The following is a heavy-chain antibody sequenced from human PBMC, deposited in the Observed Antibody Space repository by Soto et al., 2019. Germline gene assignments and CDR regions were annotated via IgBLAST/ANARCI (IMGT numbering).Heavy chain of an antibody. CDR2: IRGETNGGTA. Sequence: PGGSLRLSCTGSGFNFANNALTWVRQAPGKGLEWVGFIRGETNGGTADYAASLKGRITIARDDSKSIAYLEINSLQTEDTAVYYCTRYYYESSGYYVYWGQGTLVTVSS. CDR1: GFNFANNA. J-gene: IGHJ4*02. V-gene: IGHV3-49*04. CDR3: TRYYYESSGYYVY. D-gene: IGHD3-22*01.